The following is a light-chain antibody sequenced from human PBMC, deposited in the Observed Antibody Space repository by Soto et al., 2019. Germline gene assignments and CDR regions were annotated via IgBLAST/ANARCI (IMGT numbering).Light chain of an antibody. CDR3: QQYENLPIT. CDR1: QAISNY. CDR2: DAS. Sequence: DIQMTQSPSFLSASVGDRVTITCRASQAISNYLNWYQQKPGKTPKLLIYDASNLEVGVPSRFSGGGSGTDFTLTISSLQPEDVATYYCQQYENLPITFGQGTRLEV. V-gene: IGKV1-33*01. J-gene: IGKJ5*01.